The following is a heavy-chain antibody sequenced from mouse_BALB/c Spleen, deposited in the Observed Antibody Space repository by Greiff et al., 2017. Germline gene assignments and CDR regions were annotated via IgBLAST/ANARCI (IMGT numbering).Heavy chain of an antibody. Sequence: VQVVESGPGLVAPSQSLSITCTVSGFSLTSYGVHWVRQPPGKGLEWLGVIWAGGSTNDNSALMSSLSISKDNSKSQVFLKMNSLQTDDTAMYYGARASTGTYYAMDDWGQGTSVTVSS. J-gene: IGHJ4*01. CDR3: ARASTGTYYAMDD. D-gene: IGHD4-1*02. CDR2: IWAGGST. V-gene: IGHV2-9*02. CDR1: GFSLTSYG.